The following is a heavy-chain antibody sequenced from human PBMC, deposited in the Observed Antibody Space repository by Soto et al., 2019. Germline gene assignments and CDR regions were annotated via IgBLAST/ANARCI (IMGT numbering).Heavy chain of an antibody. J-gene: IGHJ4*02. Sequence: GGSLRLSCAASGFPFDDYAMHWVRQAPGKGLEWVSFISWDGDITYYADSVKGRFTISRDNSKNSLYLQMNSLRGEDTAFYYCAKGGGYTYGLFDYWGQGTQVTVSS. CDR3: AKGGGYTYGLFDY. CDR1: GFPFDDYA. CDR2: ISWDGDIT. V-gene: IGHV3-43D*04. D-gene: IGHD5-18*01.